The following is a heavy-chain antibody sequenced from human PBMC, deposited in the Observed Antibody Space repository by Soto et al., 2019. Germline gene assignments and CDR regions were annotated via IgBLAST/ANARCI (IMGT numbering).Heavy chain of an antibody. CDR2: INSDGSVS. Sequence: EVQLVESGGGLVQPGGSLRLSCAASGFTFSNYWMYWVRQAPGKGLEWVSRINSDGSVSSDADSVKGRLTISRDNVKNTQYLQMDSLRAEDTAAYFCARGDCVGGTCYSLAGAFYYDMDVGGKGTTVTV. D-gene: IGHD2-15*01. CDR3: ARGDCVGGTCYSLAGAFYYDMDV. J-gene: IGHJ6*03. V-gene: IGHV3-74*02. CDR1: GFTFSNYW.